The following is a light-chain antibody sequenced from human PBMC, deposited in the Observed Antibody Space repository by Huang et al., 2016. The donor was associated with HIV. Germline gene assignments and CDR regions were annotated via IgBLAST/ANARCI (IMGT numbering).Light chain of an antibody. Sequence: DIQMTQSPCSLSASVGDRVIMTCRVSQTITTYLNWYQQRPGKAPKLLIYAASSLQSGVPSRFSGSGSGTDFTLTISSLQPEDFATYYCHQSYSILLSFGGGTKVAIK. V-gene: IGKV1-39*01. CDR1: QTITTY. CDR3: HQSYSILLS. J-gene: IGKJ4*01. CDR2: AAS.